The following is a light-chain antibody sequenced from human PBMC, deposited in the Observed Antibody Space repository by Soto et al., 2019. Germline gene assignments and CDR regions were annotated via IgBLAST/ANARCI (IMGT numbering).Light chain of an antibody. Sequence: DIQMPQSPSSVSASAGDRLTISCRASQSISRYLNWYQQKPGKAPKLLXYAAYNLQSGVPSTFSGSGSETDFTLTISSLQSEDFATYYCQHTYTSPPWTFGQGTKVDIK. V-gene: IGKV1-39*01. CDR2: AAY. CDR1: QSISRY. CDR3: QHTYTSPPWT. J-gene: IGKJ1*01.